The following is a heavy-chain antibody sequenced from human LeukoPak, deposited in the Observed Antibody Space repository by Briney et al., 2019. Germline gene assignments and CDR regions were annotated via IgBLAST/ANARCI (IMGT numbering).Heavy chain of an antibody. CDR2: ISSGSSTT. V-gene: IGHV3-48*01. J-gene: IGHJ4*02. Sequence: GGSLRLSCAASGFTFSTYSMKWVRQAPGKGLEWVSYISSGSSTTYYANSVKGRFTISRENAKNSLYLQMNSLRAEDTAIYYCARDPLDHLGQGTLVTVSS. CDR3: ARDPLDH. CDR1: GFTFSTYS.